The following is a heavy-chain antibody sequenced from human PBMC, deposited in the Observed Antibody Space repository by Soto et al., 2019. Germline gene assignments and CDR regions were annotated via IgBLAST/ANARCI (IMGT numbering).Heavy chain of an antibody. CDR2: ISSSSSTI. J-gene: IGHJ4*02. V-gene: IGHV3-48*01. CDR3: ARGGSFYYDSSGYYYPPFDY. Sequence: EVQLVESGGGLVQPGGSLRLSCAASGFTFSSYSMNWVRQAPGKGLEWVSYISSSSSTIYYADSVKGRFTISRDNAKNSXYXXMNSLRAEDTAVYYCARGGSFYYDSSGYYYPPFDYWGQGTLVTVSS. CDR1: GFTFSSYS. D-gene: IGHD3-22*01.